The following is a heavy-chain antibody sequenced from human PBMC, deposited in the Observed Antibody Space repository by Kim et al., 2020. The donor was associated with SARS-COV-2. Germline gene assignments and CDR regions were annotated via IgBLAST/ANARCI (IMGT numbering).Heavy chain of an antibody. CDR3: ARGSLWFGEYYYGMDV. D-gene: IGHD3-10*01. V-gene: IGHV4-4*02. Sequence: LKGRVTISVDKSKNPFSLKLSSVTAADTAVYYCARGSLWFGEYYYGMDVWGQGTTVTVSS. J-gene: IGHJ6*02.